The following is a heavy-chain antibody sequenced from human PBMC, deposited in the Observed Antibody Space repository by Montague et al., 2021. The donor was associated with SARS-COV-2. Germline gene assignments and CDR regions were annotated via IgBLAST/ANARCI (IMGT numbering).Heavy chain of an antibody. D-gene: IGHD7-27*01. J-gene: IGHJ4*02. CDR1: GFTFSSYG. Sequence: SLRLSCAASGFTFSSYGMHWVRQAPGKGLEWVAVIWYDGSNKYYADSVRGRFTISRDNSKNTLYLQMNSLRAEDTAVYYCARELLVTGDIDYWSQGTLVTVSS. CDR2: IWYDGSNK. CDR3: ARELLVTGDIDY. V-gene: IGHV3-33*01.